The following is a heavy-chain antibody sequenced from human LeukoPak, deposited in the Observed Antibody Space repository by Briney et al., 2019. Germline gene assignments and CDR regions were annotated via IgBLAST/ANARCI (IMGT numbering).Heavy chain of an antibody. V-gene: IGHV1-8*01. Sequence: GASVKVSCKASGYTFTSYDINWVRQATGRGLEWMGWMNPNSGNTGYAQKFQGRVNMTRNTSISTAYMELSSLRSEDTAVYYCARRGTMVRGVIYFDYWGQGTLVTVSS. CDR1: GYTFTSYD. J-gene: IGHJ4*02. CDR2: MNPNSGNT. D-gene: IGHD3-10*01. CDR3: ARRGTMVRGVIYFDY.